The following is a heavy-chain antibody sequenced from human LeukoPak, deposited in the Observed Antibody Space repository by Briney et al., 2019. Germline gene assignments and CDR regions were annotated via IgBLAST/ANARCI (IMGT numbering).Heavy chain of an antibody. D-gene: IGHD2-15*01. V-gene: IGHV3-23*01. CDR1: GFTFSSYA. CDR3: AKSGYEHNGYYYYYMDV. J-gene: IGHJ6*03. CDR2: ISGSGGST. Sequence: TGGSLRLSCAASGFTFSSYAMSWVRQAPGKGLEWVSAISGSGGSTYYADSVKGRFTISRDNSKNTLYLQMNSLRAEDTAVYYCAKSGYEHNGYYYYYMDVWGKGTTVTVSS.